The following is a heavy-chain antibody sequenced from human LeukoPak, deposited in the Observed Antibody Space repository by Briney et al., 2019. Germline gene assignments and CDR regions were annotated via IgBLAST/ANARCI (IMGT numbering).Heavy chain of an antibody. CDR1: GESFSVYY. J-gene: IGHJ4*02. V-gene: IGHV4-34*01. CDR3: ASTTITIFAGPTSDY. D-gene: IGHD3-3*01. CDR2: INHSGST. Sequence: PSETLSLTCALYGESFSVYYWSWIRHPPGKGLEWIGEINHSGSTNYNPSLKSRVTISVATSKNQFSLKLSSVTAADTAVYSCASTTITIFAGPTSDYWGQGTLVTVSS.